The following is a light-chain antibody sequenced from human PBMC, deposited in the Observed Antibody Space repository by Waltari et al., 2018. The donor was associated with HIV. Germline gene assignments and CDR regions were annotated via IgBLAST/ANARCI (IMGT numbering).Light chain of an antibody. Sequence: DIQMTQSPSSLSASVGDRVTITCRASQSISSYLNWYQQKPGKAPNLLIYAASTLQSGVPSRFSGSGSGTDFTLTISSLQPEDFATYYCQQSYSTPPGYTFVQGTMLEIK. CDR1: QSISSY. J-gene: IGKJ2*01. CDR2: AAS. V-gene: IGKV1-39*01. CDR3: QQSYSTPPGYT.